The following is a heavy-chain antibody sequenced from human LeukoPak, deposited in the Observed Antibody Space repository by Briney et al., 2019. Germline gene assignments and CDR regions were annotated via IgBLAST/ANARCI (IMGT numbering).Heavy chain of an antibody. CDR3: ARGGVVVVVAATWFDP. CDR1: GGSITNYY. D-gene: IGHD2-15*01. CDR2: IYYSGTT. V-gene: IGHV4-59*08. J-gene: IGHJ5*02. Sequence: PSETLSLTCTVSGGSITNYYWSWIRQPPGKGLEWIGYIYYSGTTNYNPYLKSRVTISIDTSKNQFSLKLSSVTAADTAVYYCARGGVVVVVAATWFDPWGQGTLVTVSS.